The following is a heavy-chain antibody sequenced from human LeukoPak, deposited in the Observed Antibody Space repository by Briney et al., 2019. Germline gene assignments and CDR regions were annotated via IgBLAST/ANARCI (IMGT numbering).Heavy chain of an antibody. Sequence: SVKVSCKASGGTFSSYAISWVRQAPGQGLEWMGGIIPIFGTANYAQKFQGRVTITADESTSTAYMELSSLRPEDTAVYYCAREWGQQLTDYYGMDVWGKGTTVTVSS. CDR3: AREWGQQLTDYYGMDV. V-gene: IGHV1-69*01. J-gene: IGHJ6*04. CDR2: IIPIFGTA. CDR1: GGTFSSYA. D-gene: IGHD6-13*01.